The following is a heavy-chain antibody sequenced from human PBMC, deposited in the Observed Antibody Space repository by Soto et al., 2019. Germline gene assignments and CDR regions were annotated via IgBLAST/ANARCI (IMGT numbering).Heavy chain of an antibody. V-gene: IGHV4-4*02. J-gene: IGHJ4*02. CDR3: ASKGVRGVISPFDY. D-gene: IGHD3-10*01. CDR2: IYHSGST. CDR1: GFSISSSNW. Sequence: SETLSLTCTFSGFSISSSNWLIWVRQPPGKGLEWIGEIYHSGSTNYNPSLKSRVTISVDKSKNQFSLKLSSVTAADTAVYYCASKGVRGVISPFDYWGQGTLVTVSS.